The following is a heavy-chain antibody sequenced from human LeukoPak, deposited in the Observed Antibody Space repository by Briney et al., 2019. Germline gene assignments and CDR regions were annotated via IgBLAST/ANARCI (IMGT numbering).Heavy chain of an antibody. CDR2: IDKKDKGYATAA. Sequence: GGSLRLSCAASGFTFSGSAIHWVRQSSGKGLEWVGQIDKKDKGYATAAAYAASVKGRFTISRDDSINTAYLQMKSLKTEDTALYYCTRDSGTYNWFDPWGQGTLVTVSS. CDR1: GFTFSGSA. CDR3: TRDSGTYNWFDP. D-gene: IGHD1-26*01. J-gene: IGHJ5*02. V-gene: IGHV3-73*01.